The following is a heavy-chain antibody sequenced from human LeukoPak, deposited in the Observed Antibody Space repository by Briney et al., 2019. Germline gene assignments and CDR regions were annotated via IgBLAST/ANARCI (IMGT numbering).Heavy chain of an antibody. V-gene: IGHV3-74*01. CDR3: ARIPYCSSTNCYPSDY. D-gene: IGHD2-2*01. CDR2: INSDGSST. CDR1: GFTFSSYW. J-gene: IGHJ4*02. Sequence: GGSLRLSCAASGFTFSSYWMHWVRQAPGKGLVWVSRINSDGSSTSYADSVKGRFTISRDNAKNTLYLQMDSLRAEDTAVYYCARIPYCSSTNCYPSDYWGQGTLVTVSS.